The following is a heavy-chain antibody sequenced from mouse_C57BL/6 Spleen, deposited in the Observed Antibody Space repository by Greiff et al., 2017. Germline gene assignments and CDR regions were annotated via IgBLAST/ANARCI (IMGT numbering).Heavy chain of an antibody. J-gene: IGHJ2*01. V-gene: IGHV14-2*01. Sequence: EVKLMESGAELVKPGASVKLSCTASGFNIKDYYMHWVKQRTEQGLEWIGRIDPEDGDTKYAPKFQGKATITADTSSNTADLQLSSLPSEDTAVYYCSRIYYDYNRYFDYWGQGTTLTVSS. D-gene: IGHD2-4*01. CDR3: SRIYYDYNRYFDY. CDR1: GFNIKDYY. CDR2: IDPEDGDT.